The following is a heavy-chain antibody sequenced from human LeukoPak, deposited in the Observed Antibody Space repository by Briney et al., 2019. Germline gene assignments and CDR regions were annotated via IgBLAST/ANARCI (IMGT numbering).Heavy chain of an antibody. V-gene: IGHV3-21*01. CDR3: VREAAATLFDY. CDR1: GFTFSYTW. J-gene: IGHJ4*02. D-gene: IGHD1-26*01. CDR2: ISSSSRDI. Sequence: GGSLRLSCAASGFTFSYTWMTWVRQAPGKGLEWVAAISSSSRDIFYADSVKGRFSISRDNTHNSLSLRMNSLGAEDTAVYYCVREAAATLFDYWGQGTLVTVSS.